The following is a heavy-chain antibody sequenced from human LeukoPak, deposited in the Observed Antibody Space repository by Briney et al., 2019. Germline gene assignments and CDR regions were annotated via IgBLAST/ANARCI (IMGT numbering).Heavy chain of an antibody. CDR3: ASGPVPAAYMDV. J-gene: IGHJ6*03. CDR1: GFTFSSYV. Sequence: GGSLRLSCAASGFTFSSYVMHWVRQAPGKGLEWVAVISYDGSNKYYADSVKGRFTISRDNSKNTLYLQMNSLRPEDTAVYYCASGPVPAAYMDVWGKGTTVTVSS. CDR2: ISYDGSNK. V-gene: IGHV3-30-3*01. D-gene: IGHD2-2*01.